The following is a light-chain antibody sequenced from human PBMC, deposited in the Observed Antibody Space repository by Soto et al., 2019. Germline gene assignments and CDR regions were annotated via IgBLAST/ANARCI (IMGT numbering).Light chain of an antibody. Sequence: DIQMTQSPSTLSASVGDRVTITCRASQSISSWLAWYQQKPGKAPNLLIYKASSLESGVPSRFSGSGSATEFTLTISGLQPDDFATYYCQQYNSYSRTFGGGTKVDIK. V-gene: IGKV1-5*03. CDR2: KAS. J-gene: IGKJ4*01. CDR1: QSISSW. CDR3: QQYNSYSRT.